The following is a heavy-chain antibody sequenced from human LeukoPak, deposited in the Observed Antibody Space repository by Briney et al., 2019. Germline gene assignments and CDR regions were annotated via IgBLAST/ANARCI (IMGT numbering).Heavy chain of an antibody. D-gene: IGHD2-2*01. CDR1: DDSITMYY. J-gene: IGHJ4*02. Sequence: SETLSLTCSVSDDSITMYYWPWIRQPPGKGLEGIGSIYHSGSTYYNPSLKCRVTISVDTSENQFPLKRSSVTSADTAVYYCASLGYCSSTSCYSFDYWGQGTLVTVSS. CDR3: ASLGYCSSTSCYSFDY. V-gene: IGHV4-38-2*02. CDR2: IYHSGST.